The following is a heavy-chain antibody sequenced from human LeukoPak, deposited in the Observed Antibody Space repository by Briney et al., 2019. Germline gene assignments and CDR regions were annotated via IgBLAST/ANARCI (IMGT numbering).Heavy chain of an antibody. CDR1: GESFSGYY. J-gene: IGHJ4*02. Sequence: SETLSLTCAVYGESFSGYYWSWIRQPPGKGLEWIGEINHSGSTNYNPSLKSRVTISVDTSKNQFSLKLSSVTAADTAVYYCATRPYYYDSSGYYYYYYFDYWGQGTLVTVSS. CDR3: ATRPYYYDSSGYYYYYYFDY. CDR2: INHSGST. V-gene: IGHV4-34*01. D-gene: IGHD3-22*01.